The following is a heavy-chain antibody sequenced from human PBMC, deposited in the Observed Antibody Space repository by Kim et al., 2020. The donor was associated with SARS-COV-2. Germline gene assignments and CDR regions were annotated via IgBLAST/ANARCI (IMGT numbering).Heavy chain of an antibody. V-gene: IGHV3-7*04. Sequence: GGSLRLSCAASGFTFSSYWMSWVRQAPGKGLEWVANIKQDGSEKYYVDSVKGRFTISRDNAKNSLYLQMNSLRAEDTAVYYCARVYPYYYDSSGDWFGYWGQGTLVTVSS. J-gene: IGHJ4*02. CDR2: IKQDGSEK. D-gene: IGHD3-22*01. CDR3: ARVYPYYYDSSGDWFGY. CDR1: GFTFSSYW.